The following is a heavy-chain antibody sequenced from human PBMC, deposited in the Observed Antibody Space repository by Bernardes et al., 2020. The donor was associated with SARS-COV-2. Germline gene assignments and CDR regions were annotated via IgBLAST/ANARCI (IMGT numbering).Heavy chain of an antibody. D-gene: IGHD3-16*01. CDR1: GGSLSGYY. CDR3: ARAVWGIWYFEL. Sequence: SQTLSLTCAVYGGSLSGYYWNWDRQPPGKGLEWVGEINYSGSTNYNPSLKSRVTISVDTSKNQFSLQLNSATAADTAVYYCARAVWGIWYFELWGRGTLGTVSS. J-gene: IGHJ2*01. CDR2: INYSGST. V-gene: IGHV4-34*01.